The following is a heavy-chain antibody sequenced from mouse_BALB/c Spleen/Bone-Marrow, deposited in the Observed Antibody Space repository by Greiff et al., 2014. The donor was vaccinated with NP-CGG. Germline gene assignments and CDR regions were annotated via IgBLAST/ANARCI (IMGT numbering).Heavy chain of an antibody. CDR1: GFTFSDFY. CDR3: ARSGERYGAMDY. J-gene: IGHJ4*01. D-gene: IGHD1-1*02. CDR2: ISNGGTYT. V-gene: IGHV5-4*02. Sequence: EVKLVESGGGLVKPGGSLKLSCAASGFTFSDFYMFWFRQTPEKRLEWVATISNGGTYTYYPDSVKGRFTISRDNAKNNLYLRMSSLKSEDTAMYYCARSGERYGAMDYWGQGTSVTVTS.